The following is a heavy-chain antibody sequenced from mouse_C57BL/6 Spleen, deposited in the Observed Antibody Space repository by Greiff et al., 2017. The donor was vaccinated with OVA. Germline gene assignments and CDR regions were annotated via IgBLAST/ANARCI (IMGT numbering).Heavy chain of an antibody. J-gene: IGHJ3*01. V-gene: IGHV1-64*01. CDR2: IHPNSGST. CDR1: GYTFTSYW. D-gene: IGHD1-1*01. CDR3: APYGSSDEGFAY. Sequence: QVQLQQPGAELVKPGASVKLSCKASGYTFTSYWMHWVKQRPGQGLEWIGMIHPNSGSTNYNEKFKSKATLTVDKSSSTAYMQLSSLTSEDSAVYYCAPYGSSDEGFAYWGQGTLVTVSA.